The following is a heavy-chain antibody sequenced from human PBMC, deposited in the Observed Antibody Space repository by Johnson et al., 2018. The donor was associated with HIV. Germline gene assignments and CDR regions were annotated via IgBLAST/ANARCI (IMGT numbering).Heavy chain of an antibody. Sequence: QVQLVESGGGLVQPGGSLRLSCAASGFTFSSYGMHWVRQAPGKGLEWVAVIWYDGSNKYYADSVKGRFTISRDNSNNTLYLQMNSLRAEDTAVYYCARAYSSSWYRADAFDIWGQGTMVTVSS. V-gene: IGHV3-33*08. CDR1: GFTFSSYG. CDR3: ARAYSSSWYRADAFDI. J-gene: IGHJ3*02. CDR2: IWYDGSNK. D-gene: IGHD6-13*01.